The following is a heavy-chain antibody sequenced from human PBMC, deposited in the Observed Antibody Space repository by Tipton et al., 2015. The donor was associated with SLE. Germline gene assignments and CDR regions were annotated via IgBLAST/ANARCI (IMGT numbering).Heavy chain of an antibody. CDR1: GDSISSSSYY. CDR2: VYYTGNT. J-gene: IGHJ4*02. V-gene: IGHV4-39*07. D-gene: IGHD3-22*01. CDR3: ARDEYRYDATGYHLLGHFDF. Sequence: TLSLTCIVSGDSISSSSYYWGWIRQPPGKGLEWVGTVYYTGNTFYTPSLKSRVTILVDTSKNQFSLKLSSVTAADTAVYYCARDEYRYDATGYHLLGHFDFWGQGTLVTVSS.